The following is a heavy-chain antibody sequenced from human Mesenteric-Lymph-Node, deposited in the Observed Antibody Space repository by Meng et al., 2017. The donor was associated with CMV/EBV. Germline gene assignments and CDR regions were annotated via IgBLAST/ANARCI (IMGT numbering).Heavy chain of an antibody. V-gene: IGHV3-7*01. CDR1: GFTFTSHW. Sequence: GESLKISCVASGFTFTSHWMIWVRQPPGKGLEWVANIKEDGSTKLYVDSVKGRFIVSRDNAEKSLYLQMNSLRVEDTALYFCSTASSSWFVGEDYWGQGTLVTVSS. CDR2: IKEDGSTK. CDR3: STASSSWFVGEDY. D-gene: IGHD6-13*01. J-gene: IGHJ4*02.